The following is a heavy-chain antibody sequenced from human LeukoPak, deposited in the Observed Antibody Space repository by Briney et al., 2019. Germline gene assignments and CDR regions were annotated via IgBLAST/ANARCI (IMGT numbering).Heavy chain of an antibody. CDR3: ASQSGYDSSGPRGYYFDY. J-gene: IGHJ4*02. V-gene: IGHV3-53*01. CDR1: GFTVSSNY. D-gene: IGHD3-22*01. Sequence: PGGSLRLSCAASGFTVSSNYMSWVRQAPGKGLEWVSVIYSGGSTYYADSVKGRFTISRDNSKNTLYLQMNSLRAEDTAVYYCASQSGYDSSGPRGYYFDYWGQGTLVTVSS. CDR2: IYSGGST.